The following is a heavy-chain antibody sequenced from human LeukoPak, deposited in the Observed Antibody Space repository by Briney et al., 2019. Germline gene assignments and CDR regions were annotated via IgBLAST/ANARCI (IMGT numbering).Heavy chain of an antibody. D-gene: IGHD2-21*02. J-gene: IGHJ2*01. CDR2: ISSSSSYI. V-gene: IGHV3-21*01. CDR3: ARDLILAYCGGDCGYFDL. CDR1: GFTFSSYS. Sequence: GGSLRLSCAASGFTFSSYSMNWVRQAPGKGLEWVSSISSSSSYIYYADSVKGRFTISRDNAKNSLYLQMNSLRAEDTAVYYCARDLILAYCGGDCGYFDLWGRGTLVTVSS.